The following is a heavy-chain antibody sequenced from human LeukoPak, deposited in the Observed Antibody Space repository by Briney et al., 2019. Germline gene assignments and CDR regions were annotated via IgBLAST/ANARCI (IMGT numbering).Heavy chain of an antibody. J-gene: IGHJ4*02. Sequence: PGGSLRLSCEASGFTFSNYWMSWVRQAPGKGLEWVSAISGSGGSTYYADSVKGRFTISRDNSKNTLYLQMNSLRAEDTAVYYCARCYSIAVAGSDYWGQGTLVTVSS. CDR1: GFTFSNYW. V-gene: IGHV3-23*01. CDR2: ISGSGGST. CDR3: ARCYSIAVAGSDY. D-gene: IGHD6-19*01.